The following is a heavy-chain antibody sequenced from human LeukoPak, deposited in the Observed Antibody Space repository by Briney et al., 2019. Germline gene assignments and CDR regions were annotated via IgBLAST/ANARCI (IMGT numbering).Heavy chain of an antibody. D-gene: IGHD2-21*01. Sequence: SETLSLTCAVYGGSFSGYYWSWIRQPPGKGLEWIGEINHSGSTNYNPSLKSRVTISVDTSKNQFSLKLSSVTAADTAVYYCARAPIVVVAKRYYFDYWGQGTLVTVS. CDR3: ARAPIVVVAKRYYFDY. CDR1: GGSFSGYY. J-gene: IGHJ4*02. V-gene: IGHV4-34*01. CDR2: INHSGST.